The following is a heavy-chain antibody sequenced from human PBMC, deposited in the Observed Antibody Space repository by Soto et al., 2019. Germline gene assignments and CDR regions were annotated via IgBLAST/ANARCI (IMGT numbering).Heavy chain of an antibody. CDR2: ISSSSSTI. Sequence: EVQLVESGGGLVQPGGSLRLSCAASGFTFSSYSMNWVRQAPGKGLEWVSYISSSSSTIYYADSVKGRFTISRDNAKNSLYLQMNSLRAEDTAVYYCARDLLIAVAGIDGMDVWGQGTTVTVSS. D-gene: IGHD6-19*01. J-gene: IGHJ6*02. V-gene: IGHV3-48*01. CDR3: ARDLLIAVAGIDGMDV. CDR1: GFTFSSYS.